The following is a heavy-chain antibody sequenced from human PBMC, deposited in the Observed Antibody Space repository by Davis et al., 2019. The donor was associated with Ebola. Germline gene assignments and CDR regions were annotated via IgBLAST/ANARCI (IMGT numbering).Heavy chain of an antibody. J-gene: IGHJ4*02. D-gene: IGHD3-3*01. Sequence: PSETLSLTCTVSGGSITNSRHYWGWVRQPPGKGLEWIGSVYYTGKTYYTPSLKSRVTISVDTSGQQLSLKLDSVTAADTGVYYCVRSAPSPITIFGVTMLPEWGQGTLVSVSS. CDR3: VRSAPSPITIFGVTMLPE. CDR2: VYYTGKT. V-gene: IGHV4-39*01. CDR1: GGSITNSRHY.